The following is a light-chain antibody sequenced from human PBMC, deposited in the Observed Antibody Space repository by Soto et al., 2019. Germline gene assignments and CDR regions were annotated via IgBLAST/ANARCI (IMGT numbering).Light chain of an antibody. CDR3: QHYGDSRT. V-gene: IGKV3-20*01. Sequence: ELVLTQSPGTLSLSPGERVTLSCRASQSVSNNYLAWYQQKPGQAPRLLIYAASSRATGIPDRFSGSGSGADVTLTISRLEPEDFAVYYCQHYGDSRTFGQGTKEEIK. CDR1: QSVSNNY. J-gene: IGKJ1*01. CDR2: AAS.